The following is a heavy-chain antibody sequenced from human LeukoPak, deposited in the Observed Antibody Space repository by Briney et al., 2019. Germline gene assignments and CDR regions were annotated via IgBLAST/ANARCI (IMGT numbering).Heavy chain of an antibody. CDR3: ARDSPYSAGGQPADY. J-gene: IGHJ4*02. CDR1: GFTFSSYW. V-gene: IGHV3-7*01. D-gene: IGHD6-13*01. CDR2: IKQDGSEK. Sequence: GGSMRLSCAASGFTFSSYWMSWVRQAPGKGLEWVANIKQDGSEKNYVDSVKGRFTISRDNAKNSVFLQMSSLRDEDTAVYYCARDSPYSAGGQPADYWGQGILVTVSS.